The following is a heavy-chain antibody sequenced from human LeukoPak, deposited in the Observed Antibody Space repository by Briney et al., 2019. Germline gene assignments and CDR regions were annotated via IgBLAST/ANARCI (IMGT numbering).Heavy chain of an antibody. Sequence: ASVKGSCKASGYTFTGYYMHWVRQAPGQGLEWMGWINPNSGGTNYAQKFQGRVTMTRDTSISTAYMELSRLRSDDTAVYYCARRKGDYGGNPIDYWGQGTLVTVSS. CDR1: GYTFTGYY. CDR3: ARRKGDYGGNPIDY. J-gene: IGHJ4*02. V-gene: IGHV1-2*02. D-gene: IGHD4-23*01. CDR2: INPNSGGT.